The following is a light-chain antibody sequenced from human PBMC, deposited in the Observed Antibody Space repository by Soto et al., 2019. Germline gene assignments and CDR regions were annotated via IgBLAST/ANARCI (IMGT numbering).Light chain of an antibody. V-gene: IGKV3-15*01. Sequence: EVVLTQSPSTLSLSPGERDTLSCRASENVRTFVDWYQQKPGQAPRLLIYGASTRATGIPARFSGSGSGTEFTLTISSLQSEDFAVYYCQQYYNWPLTFGGGTKVDIK. CDR2: GAS. CDR3: QQYYNWPLT. CDR1: ENVRTF. J-gene: IGKJ4*01.